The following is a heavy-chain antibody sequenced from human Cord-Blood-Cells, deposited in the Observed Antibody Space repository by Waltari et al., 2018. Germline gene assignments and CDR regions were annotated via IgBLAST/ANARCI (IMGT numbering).Heavy chain of an antibody. D-gene: IGHD1-26*01. CDR3: ATDLYSGSYYAFDI. V-gene: IGHV1-24*01. CDR2: FDPEDGET. Sequence: QVQLVQSGAEVKKPGASVKVSCTVSGYTLTELSMPWVRQPPGKGLEWMGGFDPEDGETIYAQKFQGRVTMTEDTSTDTAYMELSSLRSEDTAVYYCATDLYSGSYYAFDIWGQGTMVTVSS. CDR1: GYTLTELS. J-gene: IGHJ3*02.